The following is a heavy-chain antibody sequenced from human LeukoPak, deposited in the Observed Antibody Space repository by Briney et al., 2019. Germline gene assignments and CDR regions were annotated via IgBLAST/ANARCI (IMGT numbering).Heavy chain of an antibody. CDR3: AKDSRFDP. CDR2: ISWNSGSI. CDR1: GFTFDDYA. J-gene: IGHJ5*02. Sequence: PGGSLRLSCAASGFTFDDYAMHWVRQAPGKGLEWVSGISWNSGSIGYADSVKGRFTISRDNAKNSLYLQMNSLRAEDTALYYCAKDSRFDPWGQGTLVTVSS. V-gene: IGHV3-9*01.